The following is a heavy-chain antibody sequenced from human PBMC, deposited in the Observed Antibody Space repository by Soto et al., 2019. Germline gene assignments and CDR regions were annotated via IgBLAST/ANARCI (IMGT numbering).Heavy chain of an antibody. D-gene: IGHD6-6*01. CDR3: AREAVAYGRSSGGGYYYGIDV. J-gene: IGHJ6*02. CDR2: VYYTGRT. V-gene: IGHV4-30-4*01. Sequence: SETLSLTGTVSGGSISSGDYYWSRIRQPPGGGLEWIAYVYYTGRTDYNPSLESRVTISIDTSQNLFSLSLNSVTAADTAVYYCAREAVAYGRSSGGGYYYGIDVWGQGTTVTVSS. CDR1: GGSISSGDYY.